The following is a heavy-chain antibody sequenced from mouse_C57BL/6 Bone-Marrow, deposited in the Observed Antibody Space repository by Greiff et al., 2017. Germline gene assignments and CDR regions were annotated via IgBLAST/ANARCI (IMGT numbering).Heavy chain of an antibody. CDR1: GYTFTSYD. V-gene: IGHV1-85*01. CDR2: IYPRDGST. CDR3: ARLEFDGSSGDWYFDV. J-gene: IGHJ1*03. D-gene: IGHD1-1*01. Sequence: VQLQQSGPELVKPGASVKLSCKASGYTFTSYDINWVKQRPGQGLEWIGWIYPRDGSTKYNEKFKGKATLTVYTSSSTAYMELPSLTSEDSAVYFCARLEFDGSSGDWYFDVWGTGTTVTVSS.